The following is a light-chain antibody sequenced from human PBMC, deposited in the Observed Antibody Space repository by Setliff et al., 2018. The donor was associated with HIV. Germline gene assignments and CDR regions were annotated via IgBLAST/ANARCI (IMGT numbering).Light chain of an antibody. CDR2: DNS. J-gene: IGLJ1*01. CDR3: QVWDSASEHYV. CDR1: DIGSKS. V-gene: IGLV3-21*03. Sequence: SYELAQPPSVSVAPGKTATITCGGNDIGSKSVHWYQQKPGQAPVVVVSDNSDRPSGMPERFSGSDSANTATLTISRVEAGDEADYYCQVWDSASEHYVFGGGTKVTVL.